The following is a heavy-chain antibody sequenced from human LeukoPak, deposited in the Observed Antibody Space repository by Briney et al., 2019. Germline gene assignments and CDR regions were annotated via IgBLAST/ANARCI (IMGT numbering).Heavy chain of an antibody. J-gene: IGHJ4*02. Sequence: GGSLRLSCAASGNYWMHWVRQAPGKGLVWVSHINSDGSWTSYADSVKGRFTISKDNAKSTVYLQMNSLRAEDTAVYYCVSFYETYWGRGTLVTVSS. V-gene: IGHV3-74*01. CDR3: VSFYETY. CDR1: GNYW. D-gene: IGHD2/OR15-2a*01. CDR2: INSDGSWT.